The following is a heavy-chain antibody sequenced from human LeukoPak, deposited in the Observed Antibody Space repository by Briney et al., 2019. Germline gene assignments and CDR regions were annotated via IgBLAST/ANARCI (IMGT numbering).Heavy chain of an antibody. CDR1: GFSFRDAG. V-gene: IGHV3-30*02. CDR2: IWSDGNNK. Sequence: GGSLTLSCVASGFSFRDAGMHCVRQATGKGLEWVSFIWSDGNNKMYGDSVKGRFTISRDNSKNTLYLQMHSLRAEDTAVYYCAKVGSELWRTGAFDIWGQGTMVTVPS. CDR3: AKVGSELWRTGAFDI. J-gene: IGHJ3*02. D-gene: IGHD5-18*01.